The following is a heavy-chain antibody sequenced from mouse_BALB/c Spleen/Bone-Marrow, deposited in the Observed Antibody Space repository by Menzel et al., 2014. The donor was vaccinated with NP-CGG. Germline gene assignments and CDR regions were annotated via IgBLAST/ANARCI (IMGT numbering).Heavy chain of an antibody. V-gene: IGHV4-1*02. CDR1: GFDFSGYW. Sequence: EVQRVESGGGLVQPGGSLKLSCAASGFDFSGYWMSWVRQAPGKGLEWIGEINPDSSTTNYTPSLKDKFIISRDNAKNTLYLQMSKVRSEVTALYYCARNDGYSFAYWGQGTLVTVSA. J-gene: IGHJ3*01. CDR2: INPDSSTT. D-gene: IGHD2-3*01. CDR3: ARNDGYSFAY.